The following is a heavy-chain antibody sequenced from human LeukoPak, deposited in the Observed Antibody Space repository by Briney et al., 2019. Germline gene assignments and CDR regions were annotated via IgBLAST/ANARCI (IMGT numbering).Heavy chain of an antibody. CDR2: INPNRGDT. J-gene: IGHJ6*03. CDR3: ARIGATARYYYYYMDV. V-gene: IGHV1-2*02. CDR1: GYTFTGYY. Sequence: ASVKVSCKASGYTFTGYYIQWVRQAPGQGLEWMGWINPNRGDTNYAQNFQGRVTMTRDTSISTAYMELSRLRSDDTAVYYCARIGATARYYYYYMDVWGKGTTVTVSS. D-gene: IGHD1-26*01.